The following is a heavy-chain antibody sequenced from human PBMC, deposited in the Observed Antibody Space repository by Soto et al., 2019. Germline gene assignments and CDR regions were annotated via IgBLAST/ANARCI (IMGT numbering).Heavy chain of an antibody. CDR2: IWDDGNNK. J-gene: IGHJ4*02. Sequence: QVQLVESGGGVVQPGGSLRLSCAASGFTFSSYGMHWVRQAPGKGLEWVAVIWDDGNNKYYADSVKGRLTISSDNSRNTIYLQMNSLRVDDSALYYCARDRSGGYDFDYWGQGTLVTVSS. D-gene: IGHD5-12*01. V-gene: IGHV3-33*01. CDR1: GFTFSSYG. CDR3: ARDRSGGYDFDY.